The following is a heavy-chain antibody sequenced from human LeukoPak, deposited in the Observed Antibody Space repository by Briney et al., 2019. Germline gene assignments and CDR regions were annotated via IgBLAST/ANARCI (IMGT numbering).Heavy chain of an antibody. V-gene: IGHV3-21*01. Sequence: GGSLRLSCTASGFTFSGYSMNWIRQAPGKGLEWVSSFGTRSTSIYHAGSVKGRFAISGDNAKNLLYLQMNSLRAEDTALYYCAREVSGGFDFWGQGTLVTVSS. CDR1: GFTFSGYS. CDR3: AREVSGGFDF. J-gene: IGHJ4*02. CDR2: FGTRSTSI. D-gene: IGHD3-10*01.